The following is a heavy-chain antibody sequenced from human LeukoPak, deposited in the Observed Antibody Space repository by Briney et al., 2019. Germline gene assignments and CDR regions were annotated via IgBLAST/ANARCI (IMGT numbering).Heavy chain of an antibody. CDR1: GYSITSGYN. V-gene: IGHV4-38-2*02. J-gene: IGHJ4*02. CDR2: IYHSGSA. CDR3: ARYCSSTTCYTRAVDY. D-gene: IGHD2-2*02. Sequence: PSETLSLTCTVSGYSITSGYNWAWIRQPPGKVLEWIGSIYHSGSAYYNPSLKSRVTISVDTSKNQFSLKLSSVTAADTAVYYCARYCSSTTCYTRAVDYWGQGTLVTVSS.